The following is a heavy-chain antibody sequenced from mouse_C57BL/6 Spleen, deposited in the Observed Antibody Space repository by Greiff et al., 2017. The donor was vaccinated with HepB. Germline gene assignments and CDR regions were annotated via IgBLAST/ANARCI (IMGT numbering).Heavy chain of an antibody. Sequence: VQLQQPGAELVKPGASVKMSCKASGYTFTSYWITWVKQRPGQGLEWIGDIYPGSGSTNYNEKFKSKATLTVDKSSSTAYMQLSSLTSEDSAVYYSAREQAHYFDVWGTGTTVTVSS. J-gene: IGHJ1*03. CDR1: GYTFTSYW. V-gene: IGHV1-55*01. CDR3: AREQAHYFDV. CDR2: IYPGSGST. D-gene: IGHD3-2*02.